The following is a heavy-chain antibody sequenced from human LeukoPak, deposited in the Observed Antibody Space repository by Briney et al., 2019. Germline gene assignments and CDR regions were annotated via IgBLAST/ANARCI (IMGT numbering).Heavy chain of an antibody. V-gene: IGHV4-39*01. CDR1: GCSLSSTSYY. D-gene: IGHD6-19*01. CDR3: ARLAIYSSGEDY. J-gene: IGHJ4*02. CDR2: IYYSGST. Sequence: SYALSLTCTVSGCSLSSTSYYWGWSRQPPGTGLEGIRCIYYSGSTYYNPSLKSRITISVDTSKKQFVLKQSSVTAAGTAVYYCARLAIYSSGEDYWGQGTLVTVSS.